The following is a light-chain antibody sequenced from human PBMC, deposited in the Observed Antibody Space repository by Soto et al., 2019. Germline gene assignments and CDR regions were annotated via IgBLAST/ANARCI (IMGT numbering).Light chain of an antibody. Sequence: IVMTQSPDSLAVSLGERATINCKSSQRVFYSSNNKNYLAWYQQKPGQSPKLLIYWASTRESGVPDRCSGSGSGTDFTLTISSRQAEDVAVYYCQQYYSTPPYTFGQGTKLEIK. CDR3: QQYYSTPPYT. CDR2: WAS. J-gene: IGKJ2*01. V-gene: IGKV4-1*01. CDR1: QRVFYSSNNKNY.